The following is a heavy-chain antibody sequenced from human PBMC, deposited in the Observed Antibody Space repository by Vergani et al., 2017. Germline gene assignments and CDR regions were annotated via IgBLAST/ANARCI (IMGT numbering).Heavy chain of an antibody. V-gene: IGHV3-21*01. Sequence: EVQLVESGGGMVKPGGSLRLSCAASGFTFSSYSMNWVRQAPGKGLVWVSSINSSSSYIYYADSVKGRFTISRDNAKNALYLQMNSLRADDTAVYYCARDLFYYYSSGYYSGFFDYWGQGTLVTVSS. J-gene: IGHJ4*02. CDR2: INSSSSYI. D-gene: IGHD3-22*01. CDR3: ARDLFYYYSSGYYSGFFDY. CDR1: GFTFSSYS.